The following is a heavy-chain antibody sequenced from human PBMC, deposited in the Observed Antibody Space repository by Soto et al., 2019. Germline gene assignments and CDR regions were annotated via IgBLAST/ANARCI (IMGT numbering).Heavy chain of an antibody. CDR2: IIPIFGTA. V-gene: IGHV1-69*06. Sequence: GASVKVSCKASGGTFSSYAISWVRQAPGQGLEWMGGIIPIFGTANYAQKLQGRVTITADKSTSTAYMELSSLRSEDTAAYYCARDRWNYDSRGYRDHVWGQGTTVTVSS. J-gene: IGHJ6*02. CDR1: GGTFSSYA. D-gene: IGHD3-22*01. CDR3: ARDRWNYDSRGYRDHV.